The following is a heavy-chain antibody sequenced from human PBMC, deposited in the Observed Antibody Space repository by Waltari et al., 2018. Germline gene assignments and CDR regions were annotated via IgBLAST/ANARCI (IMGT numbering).Heavy chain of an antibody. D-gene: IGHD6-6*01. V-gene: IGHV4-34*01. CDR3: ATVSSSGVGWFDP. CDR1: GGSFRGYY. Sequence: QVQLQQWGAGLLKPSETLSLTCAVYGGSFRGYYWSWIRQPPGKGLECIGEINHSGSTNYNPSLKSRVTISVDTSKNQFSLKLSSVTAADTAVYYCATVSSSGVGWFDPWGQGTLVTVSS. J-gene: IGHJ5*02. CDR2: INHSGST.